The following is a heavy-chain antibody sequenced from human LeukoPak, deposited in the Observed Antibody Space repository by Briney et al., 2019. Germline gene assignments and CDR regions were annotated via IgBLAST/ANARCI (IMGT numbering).Heavy chain of an antibody. V-gene: IGHV1-8*02. CDR1: GYTFTGYY. CDR2: MNPNSGNT. D-gene: IGHD2-2*01. CDR3: ASSCSSTSCWGYYGMDV. J-gene: IGHJ6*02. Sequence: ASVKVSCKASGYTFTGYYMHWVRQAPGQGLEWMGWMNPNSGNTGYAQKFQGRVTMTRNTSISTAYMELSSLRSEDTAVYYCASSCSSTSCWGYYGMDVWGQGTTVTVSS.